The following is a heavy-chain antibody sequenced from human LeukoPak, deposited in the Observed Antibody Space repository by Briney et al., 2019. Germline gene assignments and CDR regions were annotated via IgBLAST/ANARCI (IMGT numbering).Heavy chain of an antibody. V-gene: IGHV1-46*01. J-gene: IGHJ3*02. CDR2: IYPSGGST. CDR3: ASGWDYYGSGSFI. Sequence: ASVKVSCKASGYTLSSYYMHWVRQAPGQGLEWMGIIYPSGGSTNYAQKFQGRVTMTSDTSTSTVYMELSSLRSEDTAVYYCASGWDYYGSGSFIWGQGTMVTVSS. D-gene: IGHD3-10*01. CDR1: GYTLSSYY.